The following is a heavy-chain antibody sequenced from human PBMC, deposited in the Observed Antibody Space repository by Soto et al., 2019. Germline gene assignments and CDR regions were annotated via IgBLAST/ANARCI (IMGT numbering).Heavy chain of an antibody. J-gene: IGHJ4*02. CDR1: GYTFTSYA. Sequence: ASVKVSCKASGYTFTSYAMHWVRQAPGQRLEWMGWINAGNGNTKYSQKFQGRVTITRDTSASTAYMELSSLRSEDTAEYYCARRALARYCTNGVCPFDYWGQGTLVTVSS. CDR3: ARRALARYCTNGVCPFDY. D-gene: IGHD2-8*01. V-gene: IGHV1-3*01. CDR2: INAGNGNT.